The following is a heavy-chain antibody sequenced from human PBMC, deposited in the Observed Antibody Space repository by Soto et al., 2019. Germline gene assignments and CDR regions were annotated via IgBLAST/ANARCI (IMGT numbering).Heavy chain of an antibody. V-gene: IGHV3-30*18. J-gene: IGHJ4*02. D-gene: IGHD2-15*01. CDR2: ISYDGSNK. Sequence: PGWSLRLSCAASGFTFSSYGMHWVRQAPGKGLEWVAVISYDGSNKYYADSVKGRFTISRDNSKNTLYLQMNSLRAEDTAVYYCAKERDIVVVVAPLDYWGQGTLVTVSS. CDR1: GFTFSSYG. CDR3: AKERDIVVVVAPLDY.